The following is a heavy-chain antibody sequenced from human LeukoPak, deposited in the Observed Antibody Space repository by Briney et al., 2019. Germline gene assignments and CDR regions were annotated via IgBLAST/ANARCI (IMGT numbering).Heavy chain of an antibody. D-gene: IGHD3-22*01. V-gene: IGHV4-4*07. CDR1: GGSISSYY. CDR2: IYTSGST. Sequence: SETLSLTCTVSGGSISSYYWSWIRQPAGKGLEWIGRIYTSGSTNYNPSLKSRVTMSVDTSKNQFSLKLSSVTAADTAVYYCARDTYYYDSSGYYGFDYWGQGTLVTVSS. CDR3: ARDTYYYDSSGYYGFDY. J-gene: IGHJ4*02.